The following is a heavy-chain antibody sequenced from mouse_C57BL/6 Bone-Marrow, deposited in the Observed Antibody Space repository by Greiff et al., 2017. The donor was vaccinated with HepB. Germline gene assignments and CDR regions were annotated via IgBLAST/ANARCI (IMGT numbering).Heavy chain of an antibody. CDR2: LYPSDSYT. Sequence: QVQLQQPGAELLTPGASVTLSCNASGYTFTSYWMQWVKQRPGQGLEWIGELYPSDSYTNYTQKFKVKATLTVDTSSSTSYMQLSSLTSEDSAVYYCARGYSKSYWGQGTTLTVSS. CDR3: ARGYSKSY. V-gene: IGHV1-50*01. D-gene: IGHD2-5*01. J-gene: IGHJ2*01. CDR1: GYTFTSYW.